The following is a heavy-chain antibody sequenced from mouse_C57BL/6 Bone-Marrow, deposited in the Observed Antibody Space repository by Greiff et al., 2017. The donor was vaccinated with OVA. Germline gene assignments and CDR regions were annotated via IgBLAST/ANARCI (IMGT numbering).Heavy chain of an antibody. V-gene: IGHV10-1*01. D-gene: IGHD2-3*01. Sequence: VHPGGGLLHPKGSLNPPCPPSGFSFITSALTWFGRAPGKGLEWVARIRSKSNNYATYYADSVKDRFTISRDDSESMLYLQMNNLKTEDTTMYYCVRHDDGYPWFAYWGQGTLVTVSA. J-gene: IGHJ3*01. CDR2: IRSKSNNYAT. CDR1: GFSFITSA. CDR3: VRHDDGYPWFAY.